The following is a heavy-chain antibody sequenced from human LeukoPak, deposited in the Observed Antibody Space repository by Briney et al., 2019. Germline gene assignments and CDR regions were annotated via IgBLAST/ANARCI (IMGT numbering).Heavy chain of an antibody. V-gene: IGHV3-48*03. Sequence: PGGSLRLSCAASGFAFGQYEMNWVRQAPGKGLEWIAYISVRAGTIYYGDSAEGRFTISRDDGKNSLYLQMNGLRVEDTAIYYCAKDFPHYYEVPHGMDVWGQGTTVTV. CDR1: GFAFGQYE. CDR2: ISVRAGTI. D-gene: IGHD3-22*01. CDR3: AKDFPHYYEVPHGMDV. J-gene: IGHJ6*02.